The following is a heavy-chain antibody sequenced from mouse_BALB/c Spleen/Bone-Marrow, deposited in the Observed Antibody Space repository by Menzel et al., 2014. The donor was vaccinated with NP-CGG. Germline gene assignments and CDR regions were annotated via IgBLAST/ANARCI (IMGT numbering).Heavy chain of an antibody. CDR2: INPGSNTI. V-gene: IGHV4-1*02. D-gene: IGHD2-3*01. CDR1: GFDFSRYW. CDR3: ARLGYYGWFAY. Sequence: EVQLQQSGGGLVQPGGSLKLSCAASGFDFSRYWMSWVRQAPGKGLEWIGEINPGSNTINYTPSLKDKFIISRDNAKNTLHLQMSKVRSEDTALYYCARLGYYGWFAYWGQGTLVTVSA. J-gene: IGHJ3*01.